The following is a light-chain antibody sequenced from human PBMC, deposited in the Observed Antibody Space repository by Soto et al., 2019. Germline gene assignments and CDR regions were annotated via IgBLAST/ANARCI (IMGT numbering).Light chain of an antibody. Sequence: DSRMNQSPSSVSASVGDRVTITCGASQGISNYLAWYQQKPGKVPKLLIYAASTLQSGVPSRFSGSGSGTDFTLTISSLQPEDVATYYCQKYNTSPWTFGQGTKVEIK. CDR3: QKYNTSPWT. J-gene: IGKJ1*01. CDR1: QGISNY. CDR2: AAS. V-gene: IGKV1-27*01.